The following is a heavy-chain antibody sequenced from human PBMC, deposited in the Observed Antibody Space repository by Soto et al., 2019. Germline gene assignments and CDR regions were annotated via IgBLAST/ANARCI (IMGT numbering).Heavy chain of an antibody. D-gene: IGHD5-12*01. J-gene: IGHJ5*02. V-gene: IGHV1-18*01. CDR1: GYTFFTYD. Sequence: QVHLVQSGVEVKTPGASVKVSCRASGYTFFTYDFSGVRQAPGQGLEWMGWISTYSGDTKYAQKFQGRVTMTTDTSTTTAYLELRSLRSDDTAVYYCARHHGPTTSENWFDPWGQGTLVTVSS. CDR3: ARHHGPTTSENWFDP. CDR2: ISTYSGDT.